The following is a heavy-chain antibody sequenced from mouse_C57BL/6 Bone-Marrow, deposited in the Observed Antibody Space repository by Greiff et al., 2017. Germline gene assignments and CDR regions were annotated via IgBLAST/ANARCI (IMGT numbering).Heavy chain of an antibody. CDR1: GYTFTSYW. D-gene: IGHD2-3*01. CDR2: IYPGNSDT. J-gene: IGHJ4*01. CDR3: TRRGYDGYYDYAMDY. V-gene: IGHV1-5*01. Sequence: EVHLVESGTVLARPGASVKMSCKTSGYTFTSYWMHWVKQRPGQGLEWIGAIYPGNSDTSYNQKFKGKAKLTAVTSASTAYMGLSSLTNEDSAVYYCTRRGYDGYYDYAMDYWGQGTSVTVSS.